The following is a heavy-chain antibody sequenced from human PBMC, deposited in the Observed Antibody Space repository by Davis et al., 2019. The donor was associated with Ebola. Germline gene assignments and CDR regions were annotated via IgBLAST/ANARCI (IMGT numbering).Heavy chain of an antibody. Sequence: SETLSLTCAVYGGSFSGYYWGWIRQPPGKGLEWIGSIYYSGSTYYNPSLKSRVTISVDTSKNQFSLKLSSVTAADTAVYYCAGLSGRYSGYDYRREGPYYYYYGMDVWGQGTTVIVSS. V-gene: IGHV4-39*01. CDR3: AGLSGRYSGYDYRREGPYYYYYGMDV. CDR1: GGSFSGYY. CDR2: IYYSGST. D-gene: IGHD5-12*01. J-gene: IGHJ6*02.